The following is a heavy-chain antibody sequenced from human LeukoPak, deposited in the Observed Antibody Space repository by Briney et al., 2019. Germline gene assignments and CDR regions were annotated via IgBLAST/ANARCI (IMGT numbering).Heavy chain of an antibody. CDR2: IYYSGST. D-gene: IGHD5-18*01. J-gene: IGHJ4*02. Sequence: SETLSLTCTVSGGSVSSSRYYWGWIRQPPGQGLEWIGSIYYSGSTYNNPSLKSRVTISIDTSKNQFSLKVSSVTAADTAVYYCARRNGYPLFDSWGQGTLVTVSS. CDR1: GGSVSSSRYY. V-gene: IGHV4-39*01. CDR3: ARRNGYPLFDS.